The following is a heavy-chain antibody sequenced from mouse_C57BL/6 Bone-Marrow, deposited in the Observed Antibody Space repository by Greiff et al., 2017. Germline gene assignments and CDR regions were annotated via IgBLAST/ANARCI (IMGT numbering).Heavy chain of an antibody. CDR3: TRFLTRFYYCAMGY. V-gene: IGHV1-81*01. J-gene: IGHJ4*01. CDR2: IYPRSGNT. D-gene: IGHD1-1*01. Sequence: QVQLQQSGAELARPGASVKLSCKASGYTFTSYGISWVKQRTGQGLEWIGEIYPRSGNTYYNEKFKGKATLTADKSSSTAYMELRSLTSEDSAVYFCTRFLTRFYYCAMGYWGQGTTVTVSS. CDR1: GYTFTSYG.